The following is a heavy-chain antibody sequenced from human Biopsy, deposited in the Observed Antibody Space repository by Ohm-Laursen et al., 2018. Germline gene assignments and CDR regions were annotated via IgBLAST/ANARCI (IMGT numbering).Heavy chain of an antibody. V-gene: IGHV1-46*01. CDR3: ARNTGWYGDLYYFDY. Sequence: SVKVSCKASGYSFTSYYMHWVQQAPGQGLEWMGMINPSGSTTSYPQIFQGRVIMTRDTSKSTVYMELSSLRSADTAVYFCARNTGWYGDLYYFDYWGQGTLVTVSS. D-gene: IGHD6-19*01. CDR2: INPSGSTT. CDR1: GYSFTSYY. J-gene: IGHJ4*02.